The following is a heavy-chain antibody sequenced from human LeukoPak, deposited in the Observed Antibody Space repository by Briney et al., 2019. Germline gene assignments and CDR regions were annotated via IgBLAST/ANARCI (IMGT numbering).Heavy chain of an antibody. CDR2: MNPNSGGT. Sequence: ASVKVSCKASGYTFSDYYLHWVRQAPGQGLEWMGWMNPNSGGTNYAQEFQGRITMTGDTSTAYLELSRLRSDDTAVYYCARDLGSAIIVGGDAFDLWGQGTMVTVSS. V-gene: IGHV1-2*02. D-gene: IGHD3-22*01. CDR1: GYTFSDYY. CDR3: ARDLGSAIIVGGDAFDL. J-gene: IGHJ3*01.